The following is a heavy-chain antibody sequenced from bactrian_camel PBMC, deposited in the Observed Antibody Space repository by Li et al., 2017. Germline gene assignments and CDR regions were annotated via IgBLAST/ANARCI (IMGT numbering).Heavy chain of an antibody. CDR2: IAGDGKT. V-gene: IGHV3S53*01. CDR1: RYTYLTGC. J-gene: IGHJ4*01. Sequence: QVQLVESGGGSVQAGGSLRLSCAVSRYTYLTGCVGWFRQAPGKEREGVAAIAGDGKTDYADSVKGRATISRDGAKNILTLQMHSLKPEDTATYYCARGGRLTSVSDLSAGITWRGQGTQVTVS. CDR3: ARGGRLTSVSDLSAGITW. D-gene: IGHD3*01.